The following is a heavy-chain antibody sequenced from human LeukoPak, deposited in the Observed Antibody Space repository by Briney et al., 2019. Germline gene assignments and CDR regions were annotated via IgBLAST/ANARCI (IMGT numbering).Heavy chain of an antibody. CDR2: IIPIFGIA. D-gene: IGHD3-22*01. CDR3: ASGNYYDSSGYDLESYFDY. J-gene: IGHJ4*02. CDR1: GGTFSSYA. V-gene: IGHV1-69*04. Sequence: SVKVSCTASGGTFSSYAISWVRQAPGQGLEWMGRIIPIFGIANYAQKFQGRVTITADKSTSTAYMELSSLRSEDTAVYYCASGNYYDSSGYDLESYFDYWGQGTLVTVSS.